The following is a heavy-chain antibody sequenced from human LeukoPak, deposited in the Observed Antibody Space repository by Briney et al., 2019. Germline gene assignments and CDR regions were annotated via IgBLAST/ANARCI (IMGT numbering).Heavy chain of an antibody. CDR2: ISYDGSDK. V-gene: IGHV3-30*04. CDR1: GFTFSSYA. CDR3: ARAVYRSGGYYFDY. J-gene: IGHJ4*02. D-gene: IGHD6-19*01. Sequence: PGGSLRLSCAASGFTFSSYAMQWARQAPGKGLEWVAVISYDGSDKNYADSVKGRFTISRDNSKNTLYLQMNSLRADDTAVYYCARAVYRSGGYYFDYWGQGTLVIVSS.